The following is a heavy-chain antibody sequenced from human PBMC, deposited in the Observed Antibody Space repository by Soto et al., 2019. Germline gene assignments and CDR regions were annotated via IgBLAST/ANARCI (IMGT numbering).Heavy chain of an antibody. J-gene: IGHJ5*02. CDR3: ARRGGYDILTGYYVPWFDP. V-gene: IGHV4-59*01. CDR1: GGSISSYY. Sequence: SETLSLTCTVSGGSISSYYWSWIRQHPGKGLEWIGYIYYSGSTNYNPSLKSRVTISVDTSKNQFSLKLSSVTAADTAVYYCARRGGYDILTGYYVPWFDPWGQGTLVTVSS. CDR2: IYYSGST. D-gene: IGHD3-9*01.